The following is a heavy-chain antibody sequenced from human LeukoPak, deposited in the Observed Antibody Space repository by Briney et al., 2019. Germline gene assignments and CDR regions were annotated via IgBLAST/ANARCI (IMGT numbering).Heavy chain of an antibody. D-gene: IGHD5-18*01. V-gene: IGHV3-74*01. CDR2: INPDGRTI. CDR3: ETAGQYRFDY. CDR1: GFTFSNSW. J-gene: IGHJ4*02. Sequence: PGGSLRLSCTASGFTFSNSWMHWVRQAPGKGLVWVSRINPDGRTINYADSVKGRFTISRDNAKNTPYLQMNSLGAEDTADYYCETAGQYRFDYWGQGTLVTVSS.